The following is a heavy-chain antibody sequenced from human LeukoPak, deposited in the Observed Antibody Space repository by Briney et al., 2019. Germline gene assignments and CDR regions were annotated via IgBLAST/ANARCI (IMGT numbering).Heavy chain of an antibody. Sequence: GGSLRLSCAASGFTFSSYGMHWVRQAPGKGLEWVAVIWYDGSNKYYADSVKGRFTISRDNSKNTLYLQMNSLRAEDTAVYYCAREMITLPTLDYWGQGTLVTVSS. CDR3: AREMITLPTLDY. J-gene: IGHJ4*02. V-gene: IGHV3-33*01. CDR2: IWYDGSNK. CDR1: GFTFSSYG. D-gene: IGHD3-16*01.